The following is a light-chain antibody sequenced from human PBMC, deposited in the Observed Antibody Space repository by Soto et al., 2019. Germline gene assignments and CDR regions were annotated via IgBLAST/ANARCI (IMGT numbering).Light chain of an antibody. CDR2: DVN. CDR1: SSDIGTWNY. Sequence: QSVLTQPHSVSGSPGQSVTITCTGTSSDIGTWNYVSWYQQHPGQAPKLIIYDVNMRPSGVPDRFSGSKSGNTDSMTFTGVQADDEAHYSGCSYTGRLSWGFGGGTKVTVL. CDR3: CSYTGRLSWG. V-gene: IGLV2-11*01. J-gene: IGLJ3*02.